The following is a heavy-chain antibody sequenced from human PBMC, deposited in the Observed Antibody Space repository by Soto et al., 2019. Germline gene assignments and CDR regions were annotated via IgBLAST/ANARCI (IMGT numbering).Heavy chain of an antibody. V-gene: IGHV1-8*01. CDR1: GYAFSNND. CDR2: MNPNSGNG. Sequence: QVQLVQSGAEVKKPGASVKVSCQASGYAFSNNDISWVRQGTGQGLEWMGWMNPNSGNGGYAQKFQGRGTMTRDTSTITAYMELSSLTSDDTAIYYCARMATSGTLNWFDPWGQGTLVTVSS. J-gene: IGHJ5*02. CDR3: ARMATSGTLNWFDP.